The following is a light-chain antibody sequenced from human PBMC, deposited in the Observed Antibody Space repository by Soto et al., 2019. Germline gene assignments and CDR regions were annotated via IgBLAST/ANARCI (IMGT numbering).Light chain of an antibody. Sequence: QSALTQPASVSGSLGQSIAISCTGSSSDVGIYNYVSWYQQHPGKVPKLIIYEVTNRPSGVSNRFSGSKSGNTASLTISGLQAEDEADYYCSSYTNSGTWVFGGGTKLTVL. CDR2: EVT. CDR1: SSDVGIYNY. V-gene: IGLV2-14*01. CDR3: SSYTNSGTWV. J-gene: IGLJ3*02.